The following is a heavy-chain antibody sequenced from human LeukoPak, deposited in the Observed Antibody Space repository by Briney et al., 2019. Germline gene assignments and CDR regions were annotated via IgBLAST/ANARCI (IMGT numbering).Heavy chain of an antibody. V-gene: IGHV4-34*01. D-gene: IGHD3-10*01. CDR3: ARGPPYGSGSYYY. Sequence: PETLSLTCAVYGGSFSGYYWSWIRQPPGKGLEGIGEISHSESNNYTQSLRSRVTISVDKSKNQFSLKLGSVTAADTAVYYCARGPPYGSGSYYYWGKGTLVTVSS. CDR1: GGSFSGYY. CDR2: ISHSESN. J-gene: IGHJ4*02.